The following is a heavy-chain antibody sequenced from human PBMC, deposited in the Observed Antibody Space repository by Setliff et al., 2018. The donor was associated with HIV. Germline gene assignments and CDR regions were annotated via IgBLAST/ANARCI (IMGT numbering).Heavy chain of an antibody. CDR1: GYSISSSNW. Sequence: SETLSLTCVVSGYSISSSNWWGWIRQPPGKGLEWIGYINHNELTYYNPSLKSRIIMSVDTSKKQLSLKLSSVTAVDTAVYFCARISNGFEPNAFDTWGLGTMVTVS. J-gene: IGHJ3*02. V-gene: IGHV4-28*01. D-gene: IGHD3-22*01. CDR2: INHNELT. CDR3: ARISNGFEPNAFDT.